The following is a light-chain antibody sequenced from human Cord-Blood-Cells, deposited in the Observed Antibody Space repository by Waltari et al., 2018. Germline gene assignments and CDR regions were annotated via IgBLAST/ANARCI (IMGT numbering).Light chain of an antibody. CDR3: QQYNSYSPYT. Sequence: DIQMTQSPSPLSASVGDRVTITCRASQSISSWLAWYQQKPGKAPKLLIYDASSLESGVQSRFSGSGSGTEFTLTISSLQPDDFATYYCQQYNSYSPYTFGQGTKLEIK. V-gene: IGKV1-5*01. CDR1: QSISSW. J-gene: IGKJ2*01. CDR2: DAS.